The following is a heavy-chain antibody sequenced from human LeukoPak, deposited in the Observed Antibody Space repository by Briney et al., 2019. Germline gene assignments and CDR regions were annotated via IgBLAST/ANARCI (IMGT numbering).Heavy chain of an antibody. Sequence: SETLSLTRTVSGGSISSYYWSWIRQPAGKGLEWIGRIYTSGSTNYNPSLKSRVTMSVDTSKNQFSLKLSSVTAADTAVYYCASTPITIFGVATRAFDYWGQGTLVTVSS. V-gene: IGHV4-4*07. D-gene: IGHD3-3*01. CDR1: GGSISSYY. J-gene: IGHJ4*02. CDR3: ASTPITIFGVATRAFDY. CDR2: IYTSGST.